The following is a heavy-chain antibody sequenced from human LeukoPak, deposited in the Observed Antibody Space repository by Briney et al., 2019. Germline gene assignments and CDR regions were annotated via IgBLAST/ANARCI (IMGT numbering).Heavy chain of an antibody. V-gene: IGHV3-11*01. CDR2: ISSSGSTI. CDR1: GFTFSDYY. D-gene: IGHD6-19*01. Sequence: GGSLRLSCAASGFTFSDYYMSWIRQAPGKGLEWVSYISSSGSTIYYADSVKGRFTISRDNAKNSLYLQMNSLRAEDTAVYYCAKRSGYTTGWFFDFWGQGTLVTVSS. CDR3: AKRSGYTTGWFFDF. J-gene: IGHJ4*02.